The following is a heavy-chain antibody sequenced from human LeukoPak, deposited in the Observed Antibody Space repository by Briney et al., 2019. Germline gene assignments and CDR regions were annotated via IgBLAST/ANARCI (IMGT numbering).Heavy chain of an antibody. CDR1: GNSISSGDNY. D-gene: IGHD3-22*01. CDR2: IYTSGST. V-gene: IGHV4-61*02. J-gene: IGHJ1*01. CDR3: ARDKYYYDSSGYYSFQH. Sequence: PSETLSLTCTVSGNSISSGDNYWSWIRQPAGKGLEWIGRIYTSGSTNYNPSLKSRVTMSVDTSKNQFSLKLSSVTAADTAVYYCARDKYYYDSSGYYSFQHWGQGTLVTVSS.